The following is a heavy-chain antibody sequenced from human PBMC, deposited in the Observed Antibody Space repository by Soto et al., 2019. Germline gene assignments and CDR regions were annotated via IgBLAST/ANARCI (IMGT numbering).Heavy chain of an antibody. CDR1: GFTFSSYA. J-gene: IGHJ4*02. CDR3: AKGISPSVLVDY. Sequence: GGSLRLSCAASGFTFSSYAMSWVRQAPGKGLEWVSAISGSGGSTYYADSVKGRFTISRDNSKNTLYLQMSSLRAEDTAVYYCAKGISPSVLVDYWGQGTLVTVSS. V-gene: IGHV3-23*01. D-gene: IGHD3-3*01. CDR2: ISGSGGST.